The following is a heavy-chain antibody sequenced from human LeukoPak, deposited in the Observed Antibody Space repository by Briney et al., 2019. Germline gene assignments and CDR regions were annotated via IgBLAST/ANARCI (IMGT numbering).Heavy chain of an antibody. D-gene: IGHD3-22*01. Sequence: QAGGSLRLSCAASGFTFSSYWMHWVRQAPGKGLVWVSRINSDGSSTSYADSVKGRFTISRDNAKNSLYLQMNSLRAEDTAVYYCARDDGYYYDSSGEAPFDYWGQGTLVTVSS. V-gene: IGHV3-74*01. CDR1: GFTFSSYW. CDR3: ARDDGYYYDSSGEAPFDY. J-gene: IGHJ4*02. CDR2: INSDGSST.